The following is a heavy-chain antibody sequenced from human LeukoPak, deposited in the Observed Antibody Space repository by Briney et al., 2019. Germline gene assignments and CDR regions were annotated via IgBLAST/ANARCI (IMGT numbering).Heavy chain of an antibody. CDR3: VKDDPVLHF. V-gene: IGHV3-30*02. CDR2: IRPDGGKK. J-gene: IGHJ4*02. Sequence: QPGGSLRLSCSASGLTFSTCAMHWVRQAPGRGLEWLTLIRPDGGKKFYSDPVKGRFTVSRDNFKNMLYLEMNSLRSEDTAVYYCVKDDPVLHFWGQGTLVSVSS. CDR1: GLTFSTCA.